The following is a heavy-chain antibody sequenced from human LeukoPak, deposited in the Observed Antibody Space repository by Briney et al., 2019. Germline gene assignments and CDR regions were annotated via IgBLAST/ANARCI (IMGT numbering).Heavy chain of an antibody. CDR2: INPNSGGT. J-gene: IGHJ4*02. CDR1: GYTFTGYY. V-gene: IGHV1-2*06. D-gene: IGHD2-8*01. CDR3: ARSQMVYAIGGID. Sequence: ASVKVSCKASGYTFTGYYMHWVRQAPGQGLEWMGRINPNSGGTNYAQKFQGRVTMTRDTSISTAYMVLSRLRSDDTAVYYCARSQMVYAIGGIDWGQGTLVTVSS.